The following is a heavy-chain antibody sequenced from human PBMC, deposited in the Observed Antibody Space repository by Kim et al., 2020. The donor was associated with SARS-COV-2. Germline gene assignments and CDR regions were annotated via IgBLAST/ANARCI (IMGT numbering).Heavy chain of an antibody. CDR3: AKATYYYGSGSYYPNY. J-gene: IGHJ4*02. V-gene: IGHV3-30*18. CDR2: ISYDGSNK. CDR1: GFTFSSYG. D-gene: IGHD3-10*01. Sequence: GGSLRLSCAASGFTFSSYGMHWVRQAPGKGLEWVAVISYDGSNKYYADSVKGRFTISRDNSKNTLYLQMNSLRAEDTAVYYCAKATYYYGSGSYYPNYWGQGTLVTVSS.